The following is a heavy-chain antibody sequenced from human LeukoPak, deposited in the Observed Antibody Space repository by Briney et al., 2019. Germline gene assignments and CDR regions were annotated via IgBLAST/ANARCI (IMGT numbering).Heavy chain of an antibody. D-gene: IGHD6-13*01. J-gene: IGHJ5*02. CDR3: ARSRTWRFDP. CDR1: GGSISGYY. V-gene: IGHV4-39*07. Sequence: SETLSLTCTVPGGSISGYYWGWIRQPPGKGLEWIGSIYYSGSTYYNPSLKSRVTISVDTSKNQFSLKLSSVTAADTAVYYCARSRTWRFDPWGQGTLVTVSS. CDR2: IYYSGST.